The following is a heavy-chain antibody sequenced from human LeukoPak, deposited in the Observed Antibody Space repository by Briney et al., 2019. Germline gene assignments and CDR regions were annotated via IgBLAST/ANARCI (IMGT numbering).Heavy chain of an antibody. CDR1: GFTFSDDY. CDR3: ARTVSGYYYMDV. CDR2: ISGSGGTT. V-gene: IGHV3-11*01. Sequence: KPGGSLRLSCAASGFTFSDDYMSWIRQAPGKGLEWLSYISGSGGTTYYADSVKGRFTISKDNTKNSLYLQMSSLRVEDTAVYYCARTVSGYYYMDVWGKGTTVTVSS. J-gene: IGHJ6*03. D-gene: IGHD1-26*01.